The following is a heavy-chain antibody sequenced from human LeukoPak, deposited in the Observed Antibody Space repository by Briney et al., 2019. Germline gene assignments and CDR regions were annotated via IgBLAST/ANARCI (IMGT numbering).Heavy chain of an antibody. Sequence: GESLKISCKSSGYSFTNYWIVWVRQMPGKGLEWMGIIYPGDSDTKYSPSFQSQVTISADRSISTAYLQWKSLKASDTAMYYCARHEVPLGYSYGYFDYWGQGTLVTVSS. CDR3: ARHEVPLGYSYGYFDY. CDR1: GYSFTNYW. D-gene: IGHD5-18*01. CDR2: IYPGDSDT. J-gene: IGHJ4*02. V-gene: IGHV5-51*01.